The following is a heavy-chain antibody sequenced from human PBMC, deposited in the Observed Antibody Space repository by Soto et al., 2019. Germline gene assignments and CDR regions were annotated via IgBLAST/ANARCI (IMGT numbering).Heavy chain of an antibody. CDR2: IFPGDSDT. CDR3: PRQPYYYDSSAYGLGDF. J-gene: IGHJ4*02. D-gene: IGHD3-22*01. CDR1: GNMFTNYW. V-gene: IGHV5-51*01. Sequence: XDSLKVSCHTSGNMFTNYWIGLVLQKPGKGLEWMGVIFPGDSDTRYSPSFQGQVIISTDKSIDTAYLQWSRLKASDSAMYYCPRQPYYYDSSAYGLGDFCGQRTQVTVSS.